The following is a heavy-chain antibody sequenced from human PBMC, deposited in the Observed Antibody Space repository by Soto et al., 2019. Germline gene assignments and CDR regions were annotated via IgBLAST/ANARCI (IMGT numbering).Heavy chain of an antibody. CDR3: ARDPSDLWEPDQYFPH. J-gene: IGHJ1*01. V-gene: IGHV3-21*01. D-gene: IGHD1-26*01. CDR2: ISSSSRHI. CDR1: GFTFSSYS. Sequence: PGGSLRLSCAASGFTFSSYSMNWVRQAPGKGLEWVSSISSSSRHIYYADSVKGRFTISRDNAKNSLYLQMNSLRAEDTAMYFCARDPSDLWEPDQYFPHCGHGTLVTSPQ.